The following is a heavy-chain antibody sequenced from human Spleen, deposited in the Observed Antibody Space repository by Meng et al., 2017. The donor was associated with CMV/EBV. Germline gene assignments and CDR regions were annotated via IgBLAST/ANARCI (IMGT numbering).Heavy chain of an antibody. D-gene: IGHD3-3*01. CDR2: ISSSGSTI. V-gene: IGHV3-11*04. CDR1: GFTFSDYY. Sequence: GESLKISCAASGFTFSDYYMSWIRQAPGKGLEWVSYISSSGSTIYYADSVKGRFTISRDNAKNSLYLQMNSLRAEDTAVYYCARDTYYDFWSGYFSPHYYYGMDVWGQGTTVTVSS. J-gene: IGHJ6*02. CDR3: ARDTYYDFWSGYFSPHYYYGMDV.